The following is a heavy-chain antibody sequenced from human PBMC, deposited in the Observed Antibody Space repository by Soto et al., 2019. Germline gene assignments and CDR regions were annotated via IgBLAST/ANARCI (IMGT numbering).Heavy chain of an antibody. V-gene: IGHV3-30-3*01. CDR1: GFTFSSYA. D-gene: IGHD6-13*01. Sequence: GGSLRLSCAASGFTFSSYAMHWVRQAPGKGLEWVAVISYDGSNKYYADSVKGRFTISRDNSKNTLYLQMNSLRAEDTAVYYCARDSNGAAAAFDYWGQGTLVTVSS. CDR2: ISYDGSNK. CDR3: ARDSNGAAAAFDY. J-gene: IGHJ4*02.